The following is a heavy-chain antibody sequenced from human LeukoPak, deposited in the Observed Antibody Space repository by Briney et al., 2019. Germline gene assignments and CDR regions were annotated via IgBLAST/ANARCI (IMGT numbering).Heavy chain of an antibody. J-gene: IGHJ5*02. CDR3: VRVLSGSWDWFDP. Sequence: PGGSLRLSCSASGFTFDEFAMHWVRQPPGKGLEWVSGINGDGSSTTYADSVKGRFTISRDNAKNTVYLQMNSLRAEDTALYHCVRVLSGSWDWFDPWGQGTLVTVSS. CDR1: GFTFDEFA. V-gene: IGHV3-74*01. D-gene: IGHD3-22*01. CDR2: INGDGSST.